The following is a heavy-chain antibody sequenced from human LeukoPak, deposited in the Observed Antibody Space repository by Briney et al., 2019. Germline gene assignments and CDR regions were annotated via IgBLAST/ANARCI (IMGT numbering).Heavy chain of an antibody. CDR2: ISSSGRTI. D-gene: IGHD7-27*01. J-gene: IGHJ4*02. CDR3: ARDQGANWGWGFFDY. V-gene: IGHV3-48*01. Sequence: GGSLRVSCEASGFTFRSYGMNWVRQAPGKGPEWVSYISSSGRTIYYADSVKGRFIISRDNAKNSLYLQMNSLRAEDTAVYYCARDQGANWGWGFFDYWGQGTLVTVSS. CDR1: GFTFRSYG.